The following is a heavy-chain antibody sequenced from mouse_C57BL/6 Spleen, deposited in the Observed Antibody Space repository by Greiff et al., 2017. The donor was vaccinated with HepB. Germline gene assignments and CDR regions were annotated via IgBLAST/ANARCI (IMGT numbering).Heavy chain of an antibody. CDR2: IYPGNSDT. V-gene: IGHV1-5*01. CDR3: TRRAYYSNSYFDY. Sequence: EVQLQQSGTVLARPGASVKMSCKTSGYTFTSYWMHWVKQRPGQGLEWIGAIYPGNSDTSYNQKFKGKAKLTAVTSASTAYMELSSLTNEDSAVYYCTRRAYYSNSYFDYWGQGTTLPVSS. D-gene: IGHD2-5*01. J-gene: IGHJ2*01. CDR1: GYTFTSYW.